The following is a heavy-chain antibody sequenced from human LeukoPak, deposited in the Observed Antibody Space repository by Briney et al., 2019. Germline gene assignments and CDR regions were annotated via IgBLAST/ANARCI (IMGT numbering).Heavy chain of an antibody. V-gene: IGHV4-59*08. CDR2: IYYSGST. CDR3: WYSSGWYRRTNYYFDY. Sequence: PSETRSLTCTVSGGSISSYYWSWIRQPPGKGLEWIGYIYYSGSTNYNPSLKSRVTISVDTSKNQFSLKLSSVAAADTAVYYCWYSSGWYRRTNYYFDYWGQGTLVTVSS. CDR1: GGSISSYY. J-gene: IGHJ4*02. D-gene: IGHD6-19*01.